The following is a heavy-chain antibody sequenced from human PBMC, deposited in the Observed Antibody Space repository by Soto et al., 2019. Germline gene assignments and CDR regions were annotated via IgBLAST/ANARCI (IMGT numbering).Heavy chain of an antibody. V-gene: IGHV3-48*02. D-gene: IGHD2-15*01. CDR1: WFTFSSYS. Sequence: GGSLRLSCAASWFTFSSYSLNWVSQAPGKGLEWVSYSSSSSSTIYYADSVKGRFTISIDNAKNSLYLQMNSLRDEDTAAYDCARSGYCSGRSDPCNYDGMDVWGQTNKVTVSS. CDR3: ARSGYCSGRSDPCNYDGMDV. J-gene: IGHJ6*02. CDR2: SSSSSSTI.